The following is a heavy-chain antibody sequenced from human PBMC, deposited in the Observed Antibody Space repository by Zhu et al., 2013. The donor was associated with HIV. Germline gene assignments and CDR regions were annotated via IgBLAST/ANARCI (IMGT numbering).Heavy chain of an antibody. Sequence: QVQLAQSGAEVKKPGASVKVSCKASGYTFIGYYIHWVRQAPGQGLEWMGWIKPNSGGTKFEQKFQGRVTMTADTSMSTAYMELSSLMSDDTAVYYCARAPYCSGSTCYTQFDYWGQGTLVTVSS. J-gene: IGHJ4*02. CDR1: GYTFIGYY. V-gene: IGHV1-2*02. CDR3: ARAPYCSGSTCYTQFDY. CDR2: IKPNSGGT. D-gene: IGHD2-15*01.